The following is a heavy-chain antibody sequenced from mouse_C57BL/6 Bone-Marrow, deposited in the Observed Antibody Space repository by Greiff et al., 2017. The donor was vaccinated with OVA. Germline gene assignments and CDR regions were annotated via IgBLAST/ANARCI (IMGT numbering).Heavy chain of an antibody. V-gene: IGHV1-55*01. CDR2: IYPGSGST. Sequence: QVHVKQSGAELVKPGASVKMSCKASGYTFTSYWITWVKQRPGQGLEWIGDIYPGSGSTNYNEKFKSKATLTVDTSSSTAYMQLSSLTSEDSAVYYCARSGETDFDYWGQGTTLTVSS. CDR1: GYTFTSYW. D-gene: IGHD3-1*01. J-gene: IGHJ2*01. CDR3: ARSGETDFDY.